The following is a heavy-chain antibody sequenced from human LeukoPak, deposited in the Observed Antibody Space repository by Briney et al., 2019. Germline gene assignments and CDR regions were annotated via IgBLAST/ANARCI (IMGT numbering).Heavy chain of an antibody. D-gene: IGHD6-19*01. V-gene: IGHV3-9*01. J-gene: IGHJ3*02. Sequence: GGSLRLSCAASGFTFDDYVMHWVRQAPGKGLEWVSGISRKSGSIGYADSMKGRFTISRDNAKNSLYLQMNSLRPEDTALYYCAKAAYSSGWYSAIDIWGQGTMVTVSS. CDR1: GFTFDDYV. CDR3: AKAAYSSGWYSAIDI. CDR2: ISRKSGSI.